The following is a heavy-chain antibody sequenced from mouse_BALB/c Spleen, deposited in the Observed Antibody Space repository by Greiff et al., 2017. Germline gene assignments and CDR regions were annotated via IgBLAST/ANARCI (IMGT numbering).Heavy chain of an antibody. CDR3: TIELTGHFDY. D-gene: IGHD4-1*01. V-gene: IGHV5-6-4*01. CDR1: GFTFSSYT. J-gene: IGHJ2*01. CDR2: ISSGGSYT. Sequence: EVKLVESGGGLVKPGGSLKLSCAASGFTFSSYTMSWVRQTPEKRLEWVATISSGGSYTYYPDSVKGRFTISRDNAKNTLYLQMSSLKSEDTAMYYCTIELTGHFDYWGQGTTLTVSS.